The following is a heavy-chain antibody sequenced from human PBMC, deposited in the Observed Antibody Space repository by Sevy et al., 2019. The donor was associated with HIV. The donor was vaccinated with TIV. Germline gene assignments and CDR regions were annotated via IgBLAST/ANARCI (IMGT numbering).Heavy chain of an antibody. Sequence: GGSLRLSCAASGFTFSIYAMHWVRQAPGKGLEWVAVIWNDGSNKSYADSVKGRFTISRDNSKNTLYLEMNSLRAEDTAVYYCATEYSNGYDYWGQGTLVTVSP. V-gene: IGHV3-33*01. CDR2: IWNDGSNK. D-gene: IGHD4-4*01. CDR3: ATEYSNGYDY. CDR1: GFTFSIYA. J-gene: IGHJ4*02.